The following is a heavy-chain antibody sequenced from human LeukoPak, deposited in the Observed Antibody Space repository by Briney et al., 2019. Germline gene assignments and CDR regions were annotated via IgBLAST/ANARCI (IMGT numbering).Heavy chain of an antibody. CDR2: ISYSGST. Sequence: PSETLSLTCTVSGGSVSSGSYYWSWIRQPPGKGLEWIGYISYSGSTNYNPSLESRVTISLDRSKNQFSLKLSSVTAADTAVYYCARATNWFDPWGQGTLVTVSS. J-gene: IGHJ5*02. CDR1: GGSVSSGSYY. V-gene: IGHV4-61*01. CDR3: ARATNWFDP.